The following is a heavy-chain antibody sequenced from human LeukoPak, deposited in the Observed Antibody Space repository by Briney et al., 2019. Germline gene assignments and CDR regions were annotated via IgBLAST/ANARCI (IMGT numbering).Heavy chain of an antibody. CDR3: ARIGSSYYDFWSAGRTNPTFDY. V-gene: IGHV4-34*01. CDR2: INHSGTT. D-gene: IGHD3-3*01. Sequence: SETLSLTCAAYGGSFSGYYWSWIRQPPGKGLEWIGQINHSGTTNYNPSLKSRVTLSVDTSKNQFSLNPSSVTAADTAVYYCARIGSSYYDFWSAGRTNPTFDYWGQGTLVTVSS. J-gene: IGHJ4*02. CDR1: GGSFSGYY.